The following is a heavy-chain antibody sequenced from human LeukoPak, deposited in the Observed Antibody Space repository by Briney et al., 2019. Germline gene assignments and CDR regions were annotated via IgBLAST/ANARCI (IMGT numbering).Heavy chain of an antibody. J-gene: IGHJ4*02. CDR1: GFTFSSYA. D-gene: IGHD3-22*01. CDR3: AKSGDSSGYYFYYFDN. V-gene: IGHV3-23*01. Sequence: GGSLRLSCAASGFTFSSYAMSWVRQAPGKGLEWVSSISGSGGTTYYADSVRGRFTISRDNSKNTLYLQMDSLRAEDTAVYYCAKSGDSSGYYFYYFDNWGQGTLVTVSS. CDR2: ISGSGGTT.